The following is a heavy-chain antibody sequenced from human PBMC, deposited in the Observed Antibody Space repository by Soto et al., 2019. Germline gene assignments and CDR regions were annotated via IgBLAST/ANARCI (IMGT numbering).Heavy chain of an antibody. J-gene: IGHJ4*02. CDR2: INGDGTHT. D-gene: IGHD4-17*01. V-gene: IGHV3-74*01. CDR3: ARDFTTAGTPGADFHY. Sequence: EVQLVESGGGLVQPGGSLRLSCAASGFTFSHYWMHWVRQVPGKGLLWVSRINGDGTHTSYAAFVKGRVTISRDNATTTLLLQMNSLSAEHTAVYYRARDFTTAGTPGADFHYWAQGPRLTAPS. CDR1: GFTFSHYW.